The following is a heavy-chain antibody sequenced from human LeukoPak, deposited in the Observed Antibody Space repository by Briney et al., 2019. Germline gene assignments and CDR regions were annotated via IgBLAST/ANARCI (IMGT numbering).Heavy chain of an antibody. V-gene: IGHV1-18*01. J-gene: IGHJ4*02. D-gene: IGHD2-15*01. Sequence: ASVKVSCKASGYTFTSYGISWVRQAPGQGLEWMGWISAYSGNTNYAQKLQGRVTMTADTSTSTAYMELRSLRSDDTAVYYCARDPRYCSGGSCYSHPFDYWGQGTLVTVSS. CDR2: ISAYSGNT. CDR1: GYTFTSYG. CDR3: ARDPRYCSGGSCYSHPFDY.